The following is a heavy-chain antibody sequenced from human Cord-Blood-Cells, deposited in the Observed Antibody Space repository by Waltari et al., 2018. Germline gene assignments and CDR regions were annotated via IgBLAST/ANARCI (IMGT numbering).Heavy chain of an antibody. Sequence: EVQLVESGGGLVKPGGSLRLSCAASGFTFSNAWMSWVRQAPGKGLEWVGRIKSKTDGGTTDYAAPVKGRFTISRDDSKNTLYLQMNSLKTEDTAVYYCTTIPDIVVVPAAYGYYYYGMDVWGQGTTVTVSS. J-gene: IGHJ6*02. D-gene: IGHD2-2*01. CDR2: IKSKTDGGTT. V-gene: IGHV3-15*01. CDR3: TTIPDIVVVPAAYGYYYYGMDV. CDR1: GFTFSNAW.